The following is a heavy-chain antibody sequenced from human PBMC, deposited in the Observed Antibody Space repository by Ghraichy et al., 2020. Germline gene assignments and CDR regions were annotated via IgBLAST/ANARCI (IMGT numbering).Heavy chain of an antibody. CDR1: GLSINSRTW. CDR3: ASMGYGIDL. CDR2: IDQGGIT. D-gene: IGHD3-10*01. Sequence: SETLSLTCAVSGLSINSRTWWTWGRQSPGKGLQWIGEIDQGGITTYTPSLRGRLTISLDKSKNQFSLSLSSVTAADTAIYYCASMGYGIDLWGQGTTVIVSS. J-gene: IGHJ6*02. V-gene: IGHV4-4*02.